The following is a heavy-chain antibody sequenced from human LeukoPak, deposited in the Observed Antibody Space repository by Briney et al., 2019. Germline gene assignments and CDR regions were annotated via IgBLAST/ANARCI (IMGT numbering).Heavy chain of an antibody. J-gene: IGHJ4*02. V-gene: IGHV3-53*01. CDR2: IYSGGST. Sequence: PGGSLRLSCAASGFTVSSNYMSWVRQAPGKGLEWVSVIYSGGSTCYADSVKGRFTISRDNSKNTLYLQMNSLRAEDTAVYYCAREDLYCSGGSCYSVYWGQGTLVTVSS. CDR1: GFTVSSNY. CDR3: AREDLYCSGGSCYSVY. D-gene: IGHD2-15*01.